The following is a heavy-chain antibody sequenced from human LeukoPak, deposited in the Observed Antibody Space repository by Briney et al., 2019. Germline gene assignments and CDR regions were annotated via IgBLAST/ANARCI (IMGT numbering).Heavy chain of an antibody. CDR1: GDSSSNSIYY. CDR2: IDYSGST. Sequence: KPSETLSLTCSVSGDSSSNSIYYWGWIRQPPGRGLEWIGTIDYSGSTYYNPSLKSRATISADMSKNQFCLKLSSVTAADTAVYYCARGSSVGASWGQGTLVTVSS. J-gene: IGHJ1*01. V-gene: IGHV4-39*07. D-gene: IGHD6-13*01. CDR3: ARGSSVGAS.